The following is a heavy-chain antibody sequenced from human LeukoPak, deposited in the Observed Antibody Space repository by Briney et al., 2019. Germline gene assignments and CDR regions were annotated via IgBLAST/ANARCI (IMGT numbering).Heavy chain of an antibody. CDR1: GFPFRNYG. D-gene: IGHD2-2*02. Sequence: GRSLRLSCAASGFPFRNYGMHWVRQAAGKGLEWVAIIWYDGSKTYYADSVKGRFTIPRDNLSNTLYLQMNSLRAEDTALYFCARAPYTTGRSFYFDSWGQGTLVTVSS. V-gene: IGHV3-33*01. J-gene: IGHJ4*02. CDR2: IWYDGSKT. CDR3: ARAPYTTGRSFYFDS.